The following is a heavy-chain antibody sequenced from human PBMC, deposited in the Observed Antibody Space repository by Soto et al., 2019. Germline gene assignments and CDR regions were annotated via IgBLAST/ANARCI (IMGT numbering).Heavy chain of an antibody. Sequence: SETLSLTCAVYGGSFSGYYWSWIRQPPGKGLEWIGEINHSGSTNYNPSLKSRVTISVDTSKNQFSLKLSSVTAADTAVYYCARGRVVATIGKYYYYYYMDVWGKGTTVTVSS. V-gene: IGHV4-34*01. D-gene: IGHD5-12*01. CDR1: GGSFSGYY. CDR3: ARGRVVATIGKYYYYYYMDV. CDR2: INHSGST. J-gene: IGHJ6*03.